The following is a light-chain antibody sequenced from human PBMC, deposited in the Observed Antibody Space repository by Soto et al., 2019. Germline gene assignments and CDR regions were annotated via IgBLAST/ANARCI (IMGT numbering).Light chain of an antibody. CDR3: QQRSNWRT. V-gene: IGKV3-11*01. CDR1: QSVSSN. CDR2: DAS. J-gene: IGKJ1*01. Sequence: EIVMTQSPATLSVSPGERATLSCRASQSVSSNLAWYQQKPGQAPRLLIYDASNRATGIPARFSGGGSGTDFTLTISSLEPEDFAVYYCQQRSNWRTFGQGTKVDIK.